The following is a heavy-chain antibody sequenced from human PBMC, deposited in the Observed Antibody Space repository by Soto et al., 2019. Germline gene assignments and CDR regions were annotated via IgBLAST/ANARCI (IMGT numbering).Heavy chain of an antibody. Sequence: PSETLSLTCAAYGGSFSGYYWSWIRQPPGKGLEWIGEINHSGSTNYNPSLKSRVTISVDTSKNQFSLKLSSVTAADTAVYYCARTIFGVVKVFDYWGQGTLVTVSS. CDR3: ARTIFGVVKVFDY. V-gene: IGHV4-34*01. CDR1: GGSFSGYY. D-gene: IGHD3-3*01. CDR2: INHSGST. J-gene: IGHJ4*02.